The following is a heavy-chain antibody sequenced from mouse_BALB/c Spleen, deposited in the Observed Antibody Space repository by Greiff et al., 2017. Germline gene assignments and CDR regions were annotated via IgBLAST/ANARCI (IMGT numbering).Heavy chain of an antibody. CDR1: GYSFTSYW. CDR2: IDPSDSDT. V-gene: IGHV1S126*01. Sequence: QVQLKQSGPQLVRPGASVKISCKASGYSFTSYWMHWVKQRPGQGLEWIGMIDPSDSDTRFNQKFKDKATLAVDKSSSTAYMQLSSPTSEDSAVYYCVRGGYSHGDYYAMDYWGQGTSVTVSS. J-gene: IGHJ4*01. D-gene: IGHD2-12*01. CDR3: VRGGYSHGDYYAMDY.